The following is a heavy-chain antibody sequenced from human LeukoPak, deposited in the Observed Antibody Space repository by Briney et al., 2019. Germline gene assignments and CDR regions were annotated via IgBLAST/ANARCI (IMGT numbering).Heavy chain of an antibody. CDR2: ISGSGGST. Sequence: GGSLRLSCAASGFTFSNYWMSWVRQAPGKGLEWVSAISGSGGSTYYADSVKGRFTISRGNSKNTLYLQMNSLRAEDTAVYYCAKGTLVAAIRANAFDPWGQGTLVTVSS. CDR1: GFTFSNYW. CDR3: AKGTLVAAIRANAFDP. V-gene: IGHV3-23*01. D-gene: IGHD2-15*01. J-gene: IGHJ5*02.